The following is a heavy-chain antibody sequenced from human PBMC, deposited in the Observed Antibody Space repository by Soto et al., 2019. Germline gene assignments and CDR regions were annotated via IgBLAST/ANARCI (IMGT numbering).Heavy chain of an antibody. CDR2: IYNTGST. V-gene: IGHV4-59*01. Sequence: SVTLSVTCTVGGGSSCRYYWSWIRQPPGKGLEWIGYIYNTGSTNYNPSLKSLVTISVDTSKNQFSLKLSSVTAADTAVYYCARAGTTYSWFDPWVQVTQVTVSS. CDR3: ARAGTTYSWFDP. D-gene: IGHD4-4*01. CDR1: GGSSCRYY. J-gene: IGHJ5*02.